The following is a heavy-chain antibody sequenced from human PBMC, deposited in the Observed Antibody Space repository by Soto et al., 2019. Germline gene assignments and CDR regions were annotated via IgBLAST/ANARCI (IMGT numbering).Heavy chain of an antibody. CDR3: ARDNYDFWSGPLDYYYMDV. J-gene: IGHJ6*03. Sequence: ASVRFACKASGYTFTSYAMHWVRQAPGQRLEWMGWINAGNGNTKYSQKFQCRVTITRDTSASTAYMELSSLRSEDTAVYYCARDNYDFWSGPLDYYYMDVWGKGTTVTVSS. CDR1: GYTFTSYA. D-gene: IGHD3-3*01. CDR2: INAGNGNT. V-gene: IGHV1-3*01.